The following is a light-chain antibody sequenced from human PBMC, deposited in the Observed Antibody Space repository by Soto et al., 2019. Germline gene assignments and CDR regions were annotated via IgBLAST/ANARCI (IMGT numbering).Light chain of an antibody. V-gene: IGLV2-14*01. CDR2: EVS. Sequence: QSALTQPASVSGSPGQSITISCSGTSSDIGAYNHVAWYQQLPGKAPKLMIYEVSNRPSGVSNRFSGSKSGNTASLTISELQAEDEADYYCSSYTSRSTPVFGGGTKLTVL. J-gene: IGLJ2*01. CDR1: SSDIGAYNH. CDR3: SSYTSRSTPV.